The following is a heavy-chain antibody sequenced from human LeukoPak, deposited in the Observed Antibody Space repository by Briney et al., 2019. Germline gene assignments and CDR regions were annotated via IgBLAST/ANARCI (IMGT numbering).Heavy chain of an antibody. J-gene: IGHJ4*02. CDR2: ISGSGGST. Sequence: GGSLRLSCAASGFTFRYYAMHWVRQAPGKGLEWVSAISGSGGSTYYADSVKGRFTISRDNSKNTLYLQMNSLRAEDTAVYYCAKEYCGGDCYYGLDYWGQGTLVTVSS. CDR1: GFTFRYYA. CDR3: AKEYCGGDCYYGLDY. D-gene: IGHD2-21*02. V-gene: IGHV3-23*01.